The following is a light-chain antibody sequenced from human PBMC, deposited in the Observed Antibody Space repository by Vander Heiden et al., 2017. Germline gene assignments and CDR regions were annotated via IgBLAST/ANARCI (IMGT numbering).Light chain of an antibody. CDR2: SNN. V-gene: IGLV1-44*01. CDR1: SSNIGSNT. Sequence: SVLTQPPSPSGTPGPTVTISCSGSSSNIGSNTVNWYQQLPGTAPKLLIYSNNQRPSGVPDRFSGSKSGTSASLAISGLQSEDEADYYCAAWDDSLNGYWVFGGGTKLTVL. J-gene: IGLJ3*02. CDR3: AAWDDSLNGYWV.